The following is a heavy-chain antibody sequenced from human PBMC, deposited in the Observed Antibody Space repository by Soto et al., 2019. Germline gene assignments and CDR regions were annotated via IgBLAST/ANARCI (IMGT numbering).Heavy chain of an antibody. CDR1: GFSLSTSGVG. CDR2: IYWDDDK. CDR3: HFGATGNYYYYGMDV. Sequence: QITLKESGPTLVKPTQTLTLTCTFSGFSLSTSGVGVGWIRQPPGKALEWLALIYWDDDKRYSPSLKSRITIPKDTYKNQVVLTMTNMDTVDTATYSCHFGATGNYYYYGMDVWGQGTTVTVSS. J-gene: IGHJ6*02. V-gene: IGHV2-5*02. D-gene: IGHD1-26*01.